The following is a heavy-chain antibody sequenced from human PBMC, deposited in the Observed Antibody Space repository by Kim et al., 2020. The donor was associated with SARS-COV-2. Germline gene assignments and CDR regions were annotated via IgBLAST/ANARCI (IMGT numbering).Heavy chain of an antibody. V-gene: IGHV4-59*08. J-gene: IGHJ4*02. CDR3: ARHPGASFET. Sequence: SETLSLTCTVSGASMTSYYWSWIRQSQEKGLEWLGYIYYLGNTNYNHALRSRVSMSIETSKNQFSLKLNSVTAADRAVYYCARHPGASFETRGQGVL. D-gene: IGHD3-10*01. CDR2: IYYLGNT. CDR1: GASMTSYY.